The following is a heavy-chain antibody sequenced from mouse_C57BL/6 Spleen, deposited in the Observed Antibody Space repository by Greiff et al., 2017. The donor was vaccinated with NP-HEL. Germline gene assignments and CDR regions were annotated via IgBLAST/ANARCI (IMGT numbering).Heavy chain of an antibody. J-gene: IGHJ1*03. Sequence: QVQLKESGPELVKPGASVKISCKASGYAFSSSWMNWVKQRPGKGLEWIGRIYPGDGDTNYNGKFKGKATLTADKSSSTAYMQLSSLTSEDSAVYFCARLDFRGYFDVWGTGTTVTVSS. CDR3: ARLDFRGYFDV. CDR2: IYPGDGDT. CDR1: GYAFSSSW. V-gene: IGHV1-82*01.